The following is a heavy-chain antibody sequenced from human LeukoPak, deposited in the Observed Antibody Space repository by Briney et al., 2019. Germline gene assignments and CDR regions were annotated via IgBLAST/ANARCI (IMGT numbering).Heavy chain of an antibody. V-gene: IGHV3-7*01. D-gene: IGHD3-10*01. CDR2: IKQDGSEK. Sequence: GGSLRLSCAAPGFTFSSYWMSWVRQAPGKGLEWVANIKQDGSEKYYVDSVKGRFTISRDNAKNSLYLQMNSLRAADTAVYYCARLVYYYGSGSPPWGQGTLVTVSS. CDR1: GFTFSSYW. J-gene: IGHJ5*02. CDR3: ARLVYYYGSGSPP.